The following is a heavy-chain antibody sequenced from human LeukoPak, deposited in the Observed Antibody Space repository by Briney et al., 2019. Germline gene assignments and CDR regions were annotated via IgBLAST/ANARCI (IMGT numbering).Heavy chain of an antibody. J-gene: IGHJ3*01. Sequence: GGSLRLSCAASGFSVSDNYIKWVRQAPGKGLEWVSIIYSDGMTYYGDSVKGRFTISRDNSKNTLYLQMNSLRTEDTAVYYCARDSPINFSRAFDVWGHGTMVTVSS. D-gene: IGHD5-24*01. V-gene: IGHV3-66*01. CDR3: ARDSPINFSRAFDV. CDR2: IYSDGMT. CDR1: GFSVSDNY.